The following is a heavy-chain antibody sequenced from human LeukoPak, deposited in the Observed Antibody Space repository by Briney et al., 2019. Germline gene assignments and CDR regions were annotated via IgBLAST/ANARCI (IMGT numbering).Heavy chain of an antibody. CDR1: SGSINSYY. D-gene: IGHD6-19*01. V-gene: IGHV4-59*01. Sequence: SETLSLTCTVSSGSINSYYWSWIRQLPGKGLEWVGYIYYSGSTNYKPSLKRRVTISVDTSKNQFSLKVSSVTAADTAVYYCASSRSSSGWSLIDYWGQGALVTVSS. CDR2: IYYSGST. CDR3: ASSRSSSGWSLIDY. J-gene: IGHJ4*02.